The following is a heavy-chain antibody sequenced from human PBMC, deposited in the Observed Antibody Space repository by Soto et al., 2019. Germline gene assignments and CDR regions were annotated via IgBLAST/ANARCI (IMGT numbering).Heavy chain of an antibody. J-gene: IGHJ4*02. D-gene: IGHD1-26*01. Sequence: QVQLVESGGGVVQPGRSLRLSCAASGFTLSSYGMHWVRQAPGKGLEWVAVIWYDGSNKYYADSVKGRFTISRDNSKNTLYLQMNSLRAEDTAVYYCARDLDSGSYYAIDYWGQGTLVTVSS. CDR3: ARDLDSGSYYAIDY. CDR1: GFTLSSYG. CDR2: IWYDGSNK. V-gene: IGHV3-33*01.